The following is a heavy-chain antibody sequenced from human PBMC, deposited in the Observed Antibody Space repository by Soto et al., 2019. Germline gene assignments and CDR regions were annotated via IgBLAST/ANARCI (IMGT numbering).Heavy chain of an antibody. D-gene: IGHD3-22*01. J-gene: IGHJ4*02. Sequence: GGSLRLSCSASGFTFSSYAMHWVRQAPGKGLEYVSAISSNGGSTYYADSVKGRFTISRDNSKNTLYLQMSSLRAEDTAVYYCVKDGSFSTRIVRSPYFDYWGQGTGVTVSS. CDR2: ISSNGGST. CDR3: VKDGSFSTRIVRSPYFDY. CDR1: GFTFSSYA. V-gene: IGHV3-64D*08.